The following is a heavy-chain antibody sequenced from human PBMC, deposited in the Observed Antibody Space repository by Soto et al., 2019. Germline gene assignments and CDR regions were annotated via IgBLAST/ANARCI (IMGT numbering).Heavy chain of an antibody. CDR3: ARWAHDGGGYYRYYLDY. Sequence: AGGSLRLSCVASGFSFGDYYIDWVRQAPGKGLEWVGRIRNKAKTYTTEYAASVRGRFTISRDDSQNSVYLQMSSLQSEDTAVYSCARWAHDGGGYYRYYLDYWGQGTLVTVSS. V-gene: IGHV3-72*01. J-gene: IGHJ4*02. D-gene: IGHD3-22*01. CDR2: IRNKAKTYTT. CDR1: GFSFGDYY.